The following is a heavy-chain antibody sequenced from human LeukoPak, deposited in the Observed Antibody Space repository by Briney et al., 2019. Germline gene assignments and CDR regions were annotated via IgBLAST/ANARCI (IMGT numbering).Heavy chain of an antibody. CDR1: GFTDSSNY. CDR3: ARTTVVSRYFDY. V-gene: IGHV3-53*01. CDR2: IYSGGST. Sequence: PGGSLRLSCAASGFTDSSNYMSWVRQAPGKGLEWVSVIYSGGSTYYADSVKGRFTISRDNSKNTLYLQMNSLRAEDTAVYYCARTTVVSRYFDYWGQGTLVTVSS. J-gene: IGHJ4*02. D-gene: IGHD4-23*01.